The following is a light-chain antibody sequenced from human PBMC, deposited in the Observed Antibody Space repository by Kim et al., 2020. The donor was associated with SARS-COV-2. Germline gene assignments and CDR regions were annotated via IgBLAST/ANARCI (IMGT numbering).Light chain of an antibody. CDR1: QDISNY. J-gene: IGKJ2*01. CDR3: QQYDNLPPNT. Sequence: DIQMTQSPSSLSAYVGDRVTITCPASQDISNYLNWYQQKPGKAPKLLIYDASNLETGVPSRFSGSGSGTDFTFTISSLQPEDIATYYCQQYDNLPPNTFGQGTKLEI. CDR2: DAS. V-gene: IGKV1-33*01.